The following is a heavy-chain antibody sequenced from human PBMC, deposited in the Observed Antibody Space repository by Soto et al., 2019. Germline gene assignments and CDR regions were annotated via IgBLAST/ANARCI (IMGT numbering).Heavy chain of an antibody. CDR1: GGSVSSGSYY. CDR3: ARLGGGSGSYIGQRVNDFDY. CDR2: IYYSGST. V-gene: IGHV4-61*01. D-gene: IGHD3-10*01. Sequence: SETLSLTCTVSGGSVSSGSYYWSWIRQPPGKGLEWIGYIYYSGSTNYNPSLKSRVTTSVDTSKNQFSLKLSSVTAADTAVYYCARLGGGSGSYIGQRVNDFDYWGQGILVTVSS. J-gene: IGHJ4*02.